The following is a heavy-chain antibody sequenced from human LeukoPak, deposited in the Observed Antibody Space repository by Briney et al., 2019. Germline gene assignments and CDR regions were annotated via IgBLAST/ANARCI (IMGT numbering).Heavy chain of an antibody. CDR2: MYYSGST. Sequence: PSETLSLTCTISGGSISSYYWSWIRQPPGKGLEWIGYMYYSGSTNYNPSLRSRVTISVDTSKNQFSLKLSSVTAADTAVYYCARLRPYDSSGYYYYGMDVWGQGTTVTVSS. CDR1: GGSISSYY. J-gene: IGHJ6*02. D-gene: IGHD3-22*01. CDR3: ARLRPYDSSGYYYYGMDV. V-gene: IGHV4-59*08.